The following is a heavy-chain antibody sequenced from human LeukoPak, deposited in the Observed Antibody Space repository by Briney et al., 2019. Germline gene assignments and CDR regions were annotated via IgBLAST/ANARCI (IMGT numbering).Heavy chain of an antibody. V-gene: IGHV3-33*01. Sequence: PGGSLRLSCAASGFTFSSYGMHWVRQAPGKGLEWVAVIWYDGSNKYYADSVKGRFTISRDNSKNTLYLQMNSLRAEDTAVYYCARRTTVTMGATTHFDYWGQGTLVTVSS. CDR1: GFTFSSYG. D-gene: IGHD4-17*01. CDR3: ARRTTVTMGATTHFDY. CDR2: IWYDGSNK. J-gene: IGHJ4*02.